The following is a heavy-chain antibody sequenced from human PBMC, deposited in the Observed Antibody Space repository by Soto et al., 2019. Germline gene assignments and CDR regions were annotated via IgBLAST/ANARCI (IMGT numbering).Heavy chain of an antibody. J-gene: IGHJ3*02. CDR1: GYTFTSYA. CDR2: INAGNGNT. V-gene: IGHV1-3*01. Sequence: GASVKVSCKASGYTFTSYAMHWVRQAPGQRLEWMGWINAGNGNTKYSQKFQGRVTITRDTSASTAYMELSSLRSEDTAVYYCARYCSGGSCVGASPDDAFDIWGQGTMVTVSS. CDR3: ARYCSGGSCVGASPDDAFDI. D-gene: IGHD2-15*01.